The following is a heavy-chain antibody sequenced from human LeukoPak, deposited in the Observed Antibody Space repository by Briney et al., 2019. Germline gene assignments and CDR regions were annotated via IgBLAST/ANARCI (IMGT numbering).Heavy chain of an antibody. D-gene: IGHD5-24*01. CDR1: GGSISGYY. CDR3: ARGGMATIWDY. J-gene: IGHJ4*02. Sequence: SETLSLTCTVSGGSISGYYWSWIRQPPGKGLEWIGYIYYSGSTNYNPSLKSRVTISVDTSKNQFSLKLRSVTAADTAVYYCARGGMATIWDYWGQGTLVTVSS. V-gene: IGHV4-59*01. CDR2: IYYSGST.